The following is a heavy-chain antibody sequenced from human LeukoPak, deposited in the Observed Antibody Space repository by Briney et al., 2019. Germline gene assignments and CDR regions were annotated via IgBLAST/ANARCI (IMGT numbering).Heavy chain of an antibody. Sequence: GGSLRLSCTTSGFTFSTYGMHWVRQAPGKGLEWVEVIWYDGTNRYYADSVKGRFTISRDNSKNTLYLQMNSMRAEDTAVYYCARDQDRAFDIWGQGTMVTVSS. CDR2: IWYDGTNR. CDR1: GFTFSTYG. V-gene: IGHV3-33*01. CDR3: ARDQDRAFDI. J-gene: IGHJ3*02.